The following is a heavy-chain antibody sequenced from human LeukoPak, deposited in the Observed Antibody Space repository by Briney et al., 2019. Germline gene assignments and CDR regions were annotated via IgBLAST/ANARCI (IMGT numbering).Heavy chain of an antibody. V-gene: IGHV3-30*04. CDR2: ISSDGSNK. CDR3: AKAKTDSGWYPNFDY. D-gene: IGHD6-19*01. CDR1: GFSFSSYA. Sequence: GGSLRLSCAASGFSFSSYAMHWVRQAPGKGLEWVAVISSDGSNKYYADSVKGQYSISRDNSKNTLYLQMNSLRAEDTAVYYCAKAKTDSGWYPNFDYWGQGTLVTVSS. J-gene: IGHJ4*02.